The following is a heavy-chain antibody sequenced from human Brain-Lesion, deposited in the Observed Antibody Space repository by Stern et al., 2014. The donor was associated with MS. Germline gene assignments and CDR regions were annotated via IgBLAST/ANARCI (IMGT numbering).Heavy chain of an antibody. CDR3: ARGFSRYCSNNNCRKDYYGMDV. V-gene: IGHV5-51*03. D-gene: IGHD2-2*01. J-gene: IGHJ6*02. CDR1: GYNFSIYW. Sequence: VQLVQSGAEVKKPGESLKISCKGSGYNFSIYWIGWVRQMPGKGLEWMGIIYPDDSDTRYSPSFQGPVTISADKSTPPAYLQWSSLKASDTATYYCARGFSRYCSNNNCRKDYYGMDVWGQGTTVTVSS. CDR2: IYPDDSDT.